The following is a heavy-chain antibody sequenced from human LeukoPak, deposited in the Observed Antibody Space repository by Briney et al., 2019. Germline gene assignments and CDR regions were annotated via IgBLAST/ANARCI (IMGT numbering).Heavy chain of an antibody. Sequence: PGGSLRLSCAASGFTFSTYSMSWVRQAPGKGLEWVSSISTTSYIYYADPVKGRFTISRDNARNSLYLQMNSLRAEDTAVYYCARVSSSGVYFFDYWGQGDLITVSS. V-gene: IGHV3-21*01. CDR2: ISTTSYI. D-gene: IGHD6-6*01. J-gene: IGHJ4*02. CDR3: ARVSSSGVYFFDY. CDR1: GFTFSTYS.